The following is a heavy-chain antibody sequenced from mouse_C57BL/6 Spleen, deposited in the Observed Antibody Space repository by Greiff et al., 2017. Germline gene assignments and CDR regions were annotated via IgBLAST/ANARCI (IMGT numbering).Heavy chain of an antibody. CDR2: ISSGSSSI. CDR1: GFTFSDYG. J-gene: IGHJ2*01. V-gene: IGHV5-17*01. Sequence: EVMLVESGGGLVKPGASLKLSCAASGFTFSDYGMHWVRQAPEKGLEWVAYISSGSSSIYYADTVKGRFTISRDNAKNTLFLQMNSLMSEYTAMYYCARSWDYFDYWGQGTTLTVSS. D-gene: IGHD4-1*01. CDR3: ARSWDYFDY.